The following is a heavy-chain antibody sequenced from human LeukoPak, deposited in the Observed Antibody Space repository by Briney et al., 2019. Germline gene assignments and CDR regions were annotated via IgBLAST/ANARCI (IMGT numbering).Heavy chain of an antibody. CDR3: ARVGQQWLVPYYYYYYGMDV. D-gene: IGHD6-19*01. Sequence: GASVKVSCKASGYTFTSYDINWVRQATGQGLEWMGWMNPNSGNTGYAQKFQGRVTMIRNTSISTAYMELSSLRSEDTAVYYCARVGQQWLVPYYYYYYGMDVWGQGTTVTVSS. V-gene: IGHV1-8*01. CDR2: MNPNSGNT. J-gene: IGHJ6*02. CDR1: GYTFTSYD.